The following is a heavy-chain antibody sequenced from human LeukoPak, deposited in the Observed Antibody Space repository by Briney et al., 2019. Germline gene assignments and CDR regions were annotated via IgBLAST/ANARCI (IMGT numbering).Heavy chain of an antibody. D-gene: IGHD6-19*01. CDR3: ARDYSSGWLDY. CDR2: ISSSSSYI. CDR1: GFTFSSYE. Sequence: GGSLRLSWAASGFTFSSYEMNWVRQAPGKGLEWVSYISSSSSYIYYADSVKGRFTISRDNAKNSLYLQMNSLRAEDTAVYYCARDYSSGWLDYWGQGTLVTVSS. J-gene: IGHJ4*02. V-gene: IGHV3-21*05.